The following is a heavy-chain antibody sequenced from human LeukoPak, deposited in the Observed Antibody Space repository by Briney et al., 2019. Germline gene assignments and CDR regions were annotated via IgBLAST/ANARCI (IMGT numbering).Heavy chain of an antibody. V-gene: IGHV4-39*01. Sequence: SETLSLTCAVAVTSISSSSYYGGWVRRPRREGLEWIGGVYCNENNYYNTYLKSRVTIYVDTSKNQFSLKLSSVTAADTAVYYCARLGVLRYFDWLGEIDAFDIWGQGTMVTVSS. D-gene: IGHD3-9*01. CDR1: VTSISSSSYY. J-gene: IGHJ3*02. CDR3: ARLGVLRYFDWLGEIDAFDI. CDR2: VYCNENN.